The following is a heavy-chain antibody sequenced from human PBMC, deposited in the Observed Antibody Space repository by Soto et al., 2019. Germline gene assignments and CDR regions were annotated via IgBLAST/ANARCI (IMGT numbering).Heavy chain of an antibody. CDR1: GYTFTSYV. D-gene: IGHD5-18*01. CDR3: ARQSTARTYYYYYYMDV. J-gene: IGHJ6*03. Sequence: QVQLVQSGAEVKKPGASVKVSCKASGYTFTSYVISWVRQTPGQGLEWMGWISAYNGNTNYAQKLQGRVTTTTDTSTSTAYMELRSRRSDDTAVYYCARQSTARTYYYYYYMDVWGKGTTVTVSS. V-gene: IGHV1-18*01. CDR2: ISAYNGNT.